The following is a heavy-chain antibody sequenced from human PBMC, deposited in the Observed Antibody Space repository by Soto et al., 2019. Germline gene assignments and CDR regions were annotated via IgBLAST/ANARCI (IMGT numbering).Heavy chain of an antibody. Sequence: GGSLRLSCAASGFTFSSYWMSWVRQAPGKGLEWVANIKQDGSEKYYVDSVKGRFTISRDNAKNSLYLQMNSLRAEDTAVYYCGRDYSHPYFDYWGQGTLVTVSS. V-gene: IGHV3-7*03. D-gene: IGHD2-15*01. CDR3: GRDYSHPYFDY. CDR2: IKQDGSEK. CDR1: GFTFSSYW. J-gene: IGHJ4*02.